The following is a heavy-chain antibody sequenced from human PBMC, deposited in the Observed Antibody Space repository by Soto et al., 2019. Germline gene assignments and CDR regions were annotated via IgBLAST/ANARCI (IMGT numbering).Heavy chain of an antibody. Sequence: QVQLVQSGAEVRKPGSSVRISCTASGDTLSYSAIGWLRQAPGQGLEWMGGITPSFGSPVYARKCQGRVTIAADHKILNNLRSDDTAMYFCATYFTAVAYFENWGQGTLVTVSS. CDR1: GDTLSYSA. J-gene: IGHJ4*02. CDR3: ATYFTAVAYFEN. CDR2: ITPSFGSP. V-gene: IGHV1-69*01. D-gene: IGHD5-18*01.